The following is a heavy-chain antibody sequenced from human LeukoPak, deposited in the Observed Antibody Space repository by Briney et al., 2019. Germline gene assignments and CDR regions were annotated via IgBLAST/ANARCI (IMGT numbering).Heavy chain of an antibody. D-gene: IGHD3-10*01. V-gene: IGHV4-59*01. Sequence: SETLSLTCTVSGGSISSYYWSWIRQPPGKGLEWIGYIYYSGSTNYNPSLKSRVTISVDTSKNQFSLKLSSVTAADTAVYYCARAAVYYGSVSNWFVGFDPWGQGTLVTVSS. CDR3: ARAAVYYGSVSNWFVGFDP. J-gene: IGHJ5*02. CDR1: GGSISSYY. CDR2: IYYSGST.